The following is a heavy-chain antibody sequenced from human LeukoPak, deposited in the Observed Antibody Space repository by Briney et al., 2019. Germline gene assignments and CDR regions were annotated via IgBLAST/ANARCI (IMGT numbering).Heavy chain of an antibody. V-gene: IGHV1-69*13. D-gene: IGHD3-22*01. CDR2: IIPIFGTA. J-gene: IGHJ4*02. CDR3: ARDSAYYDSSLYFDY. Sequence: ASVKVSCKASGGTFSSYAISWVRQAPGQGLEWMGGIIPIFGTANYAQKFQGRVTITADESTSTAYMELSSLRSEDTAVYYCARDSAYYDSSLYFDYWGQGTLVTVSS. CDR1: GGTFSSYA.